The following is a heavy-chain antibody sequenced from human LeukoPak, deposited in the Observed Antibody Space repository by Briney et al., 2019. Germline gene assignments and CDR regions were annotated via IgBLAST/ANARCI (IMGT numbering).Heavy chain of an antibody. V-gene: IGHV4-34*01. CDR3: ASRKLGNDY. CDR2: INHSGST. Sequence: KSSETLSLTCAVYGGSFSGYYWSWIRQPPGKGLEWIGEINHSGSTNYNPSLKSRVTISADTSKNQFSLNLSSVTAADTAVYYCASRKLGNDYWGQGTLVTVSS. CDR1: GGSFSGYY. J-gene: IGHJ4*02. D-gene: IGHD7-27*01.